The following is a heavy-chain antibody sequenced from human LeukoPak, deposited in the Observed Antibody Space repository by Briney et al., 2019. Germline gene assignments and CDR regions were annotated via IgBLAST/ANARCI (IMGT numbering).Heavy chain of an antibody. D-gene: IGHD4-17*01. V-gene: IGHV3-23*01. CDR3: ARDRSGDYYFDY. J-gene: IGHJ4*02. Sequence: GGSLRLSCAASGFTFSNYAVNWVRQAPGKGLEWVSTIRVNGDSTFYADSVKGRFTISRDNSTNTLYLQMNSLRVEDTAVYYCARDRSGDYYFDYWGQGTLVTVSS. CDR2: IRVNGDST. CDR1: GFTFSNYA.